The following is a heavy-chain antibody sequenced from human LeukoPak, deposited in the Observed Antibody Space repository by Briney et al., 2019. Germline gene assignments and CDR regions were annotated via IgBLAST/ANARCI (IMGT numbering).Heavy chain of an antibody. CDR1: GGSISSYY. J-gene: IGHJ4*02. D-gene: IGHD3-10*01. CDR2: IYYSGST. CDR3: ARVDTMVRGVKYDH. Sequence: SETLSLTCTVSGGSISSYYWSWIRQPPGKGLEWIGYIYYSGSTNYNPSLKSRVTISVDTSKNQFSLKLSSVTAADTAVYYCARVDTMVRGVKYDHWGQGTLVTVSS. V-gene: IGHV4-59*01.